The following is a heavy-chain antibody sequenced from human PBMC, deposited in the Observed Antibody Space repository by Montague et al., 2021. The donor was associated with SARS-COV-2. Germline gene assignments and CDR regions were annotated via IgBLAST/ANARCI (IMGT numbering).Heavy chain of an antibody. CDR2: IYYSGST. CDR1: GGSISGYY. Sequence: SETLSLTCTVSGGSISGYYWSWTRQSPGKGLEWIGYIYYSGSTKXNPFLASRVTVSVDRSKSQVSLKLSSVTPADTAAYYCARLLRSCSNGVCRTYYYYAMDVWGPGTTVTVSS. CDR3: ARLLRSCSNGVCRTYYYYAMDV. D-gene: IGHD2-8*01. J-gene: IGHJ6*02. V-gene: IGHV4-59*01.